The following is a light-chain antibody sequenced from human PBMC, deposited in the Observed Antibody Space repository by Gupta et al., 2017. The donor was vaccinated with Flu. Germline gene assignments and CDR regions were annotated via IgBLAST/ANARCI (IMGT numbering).Light chain of an antibody. J-gene: IGKJ4*01. Sequence: DIQMTQSPSSLSASVGDRVTITCQASQDIKNYLGWYQRKPGKAPVLLVFDAAHRKTGVSSRFSGGGFGTDFSLTISIRHPEDIGTYYCQQDGNFPLTFGGGTNV. CDR1: QDIKNY. CDR3: QQDGNFPLT. CDR2: DAA. V-gene: IGKV1-33*01.